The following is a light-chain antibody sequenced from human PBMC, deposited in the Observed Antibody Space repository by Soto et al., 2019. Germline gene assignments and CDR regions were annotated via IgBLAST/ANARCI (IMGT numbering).Light chain of an antibody. V-gene: IGKV3-20*01. CDR1: QSVSSY. Sequence: EIVLTQSPGTLSLSPGERATLSCRASQSVSSYLAWFQQKPGQAPRLLIYGASSRATGIPDRFSGSGSGTDFTLTISRLEPEDCAVYYCQQYGSSPYTFGQGTKLEIK. J-gene: IGKJ2*01. CDR3: QQYGSSPYT. CDR2: GAS.